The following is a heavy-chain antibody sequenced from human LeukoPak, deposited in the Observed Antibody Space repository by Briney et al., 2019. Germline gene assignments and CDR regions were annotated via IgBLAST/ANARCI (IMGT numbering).Heavy chain of an antibody. Sequence: GGSLILSCAGSGFSFNYYDMNWVRQAPGKGLEWVSSISPKSDFIYYSDSVRGRFTISRDNAENSLYLQMNSLRAEDTAVYYCARADCSSYTCYLRRSWFDPWGQGTLVTVSS. J-gene: IGHJ5*02. V-gene: IGHV3-21*01. CDR1: GFSFNYYD. CDR3: ARADCSSYTCYLRRSWFDP. CDR2: ISPKSDFI. D-gene: IGHD2-2*01.